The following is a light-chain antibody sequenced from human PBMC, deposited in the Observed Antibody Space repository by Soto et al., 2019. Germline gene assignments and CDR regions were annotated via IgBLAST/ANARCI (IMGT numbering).Light chain of an antibody. CDR1: SSNIGAGYD. J-gene: IGLJ1*01. CDR3: CSYAGSYTWV. V-gene: IGLV1-40*01. Sequence: QSVLTQPPSVSGAPGQRVTISCTGSSSNIGAGYDVHWYQQLPGTAPKLPIYGNSNRPSGVPDRFSGSKSGTSASLAITGLQAEEEADYYCCSYAGSYTWVFGTGTKLTVL. CDR2: GNS.